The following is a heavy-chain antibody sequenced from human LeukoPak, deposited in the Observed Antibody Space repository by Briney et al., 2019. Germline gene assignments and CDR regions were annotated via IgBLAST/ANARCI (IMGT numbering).Heavy chain of an antibody. CDR2: IKQDGREK. V-gene: IGHV3-7*01. Sequence: GGSLRLSCAASGFTFSSYWMSWVRQAPGKGLEWVANIKQDGREKYYVDSVKGRFTISRDNAKNSLYLQMNSLRAEDTAVYYCARVGAVTDGAFDIWGQGTMVTVSS. J-gene: IGHJ3*02. CDR1: GFTFSSYW. D-gene: IGHD4-17*01. CDR3: ARVGAVTDGAFDI.